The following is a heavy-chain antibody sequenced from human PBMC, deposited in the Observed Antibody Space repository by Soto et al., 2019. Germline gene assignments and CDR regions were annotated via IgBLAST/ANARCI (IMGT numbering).Heavy chain of an antibody. CDR2: IYPGDSDT. Sequence: PGESLKISCQGFGYSFSSYWIGWVRQMPGKGLEWMGLIYPGDSDTRYSPSFQVQVTISADKSINTAYLQWSSLEASDTAMYYCARTRVLGGNDAFDIWGPGTMVTVSS. V-gene: IGHV5-51*01. D-gene: IGHD3-16*01. CDR1: GYSFSSYW. J-gene: IGHJ3*02. CDR3: ARTRVLGGNDAFDI.